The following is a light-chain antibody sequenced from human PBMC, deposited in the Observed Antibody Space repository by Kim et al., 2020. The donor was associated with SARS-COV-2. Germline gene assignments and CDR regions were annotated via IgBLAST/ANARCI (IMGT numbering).Light chain of an antibody. CDR2: VVS. Sequence: QSALTQPRSVSGSPGQSVTISCTGTSSDVGGYNYVSWYQQHPGKAPKLIIYVVSERPSGVPDRFSGSKSGNTASLTISGLQAEDEADYYCCSYAGSPPYVFGTGTKVTVL. CDR1: SSDVGGYNY. CDR3: CSYAGSPPYV. J-gene: IGLJ1*01. V-gene: IGLV2-11*01.